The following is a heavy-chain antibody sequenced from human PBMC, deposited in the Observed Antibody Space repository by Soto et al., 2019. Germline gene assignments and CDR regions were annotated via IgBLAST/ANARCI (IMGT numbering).Heavy chain of an antibody. V-gene: IGHV4-59*01. D-gene: IGHD3-22*01. CDR2: IYYSGST. Sequence: SSETLSLTCTVSGGSISNYYWSWIRQPPGKGLEWIGFIYYSGSTNYNPSLKSRVTISVDTSQNQFSLMLTSVTAADTAVYYCARPRSSGYAGEFDYWGQGILVTVSS. CDR1: GGSISNYY. CDR3: ARPRSSGYAGEFDY. J-gene: IGHJ4*02.